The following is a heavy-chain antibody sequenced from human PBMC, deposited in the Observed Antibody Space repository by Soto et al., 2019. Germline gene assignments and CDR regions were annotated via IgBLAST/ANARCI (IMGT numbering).Heavy chain of an antibody. CDR2: IYYGGST. Sequence: SETLSLTCTVSGGPISSGGYYWSWIRQHPGKGLEWIGYIYYGGSTYYNPSLKSRVTISVDTSKNQFSLKLSSVTAADTAVYYGARGGYCSSTSCYCDYWGQGTLVTGSS. CDR1: GGPISSGGYY. D-gene: IGHD2-2*01. J-gene: IGHJ4*02. CDR3: ARGGYCSSTSCYCDY. V-gene: IGHV4-31*03.